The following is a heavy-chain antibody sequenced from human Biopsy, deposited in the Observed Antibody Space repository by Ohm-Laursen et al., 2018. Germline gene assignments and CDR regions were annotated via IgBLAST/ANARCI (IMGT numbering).Heavy chain of an antibody. D-gene: IGHD1-26*01. Sequence: SETLSLTCSVSGGSMTGYEWSWIRLAPGKGLEWIGYIYYSGGTKYNPSLASRVTFSVDTSKSQFSLKLYSVTAADTAVYYCARVEAGTYDALDIWGQGTLVAVSA. CDR2: IYYSGGT. CDR3: ARVEAGTYDALDI. J-gene: IGHJ3*02. V-gene: IGHV4-59*01. CDR1: GGSMTGYE.